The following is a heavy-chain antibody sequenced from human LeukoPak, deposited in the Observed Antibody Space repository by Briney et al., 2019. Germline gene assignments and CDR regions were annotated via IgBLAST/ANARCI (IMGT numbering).Heavy chain of an antibody. CDR1: GFTFSSYS. J-gene: IGHJ3*02. CDR3: ARDFRVWGGGRAFDI. Sequence: QPGGSLRLSCAASGFTFSSYSMNWVRQAPGKGLEWVSYISSSSSTIYYADSVKGRFTISRDNAKNSLYLQMNSLRDEDTAVYYCARDFRVWGGGRAFDIWGQGTMVTVSS. V-gene: IGHV3-48*02. CDR2: ISSSSSTI. D-gene: IGHD7-27*01.